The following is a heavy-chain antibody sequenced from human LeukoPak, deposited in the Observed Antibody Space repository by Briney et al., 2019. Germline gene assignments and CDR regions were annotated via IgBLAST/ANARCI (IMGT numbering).Heavy chain of an antibody. CDR3: ARKTDSGGQGDY. D-gene: IGHD3-22*01. CDR1: GFTVSFNY. Sequence: GGSLRLSCAAFGFTVSFNYMSWVRKAPGKGLECASVIYSGGNTYYADSVKGRFTISRDNSKNTLYLQMNSLRAEDTAVYYCARKTDSGGQGDYWGPGTLVTVSS. J-gene: IGHJ4*02. CDR2: IYSGGNT. V-gene: IGHV3-66*01.